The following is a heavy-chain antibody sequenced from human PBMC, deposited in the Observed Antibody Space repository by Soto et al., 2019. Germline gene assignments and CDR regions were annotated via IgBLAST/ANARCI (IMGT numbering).Heavy chain of an antibody. V-gene: IGHV4-4*07. D-gene: IGHD3-16*01. Sequence: SETLSLTSSVSGASISNFYWSWIRQSAGKGLEWIGRLYTRGTTDYNPSLKSRVTMSIDTSKNRVSLSLTSVTAADTAVYYCAKGGTYYFDSWGQGIVVTVSS. CDR2: LYTRGTT. CDR3: AKGGTYYFDS. CDR1: GASISNFY. J-gene: IGHJ4*02.